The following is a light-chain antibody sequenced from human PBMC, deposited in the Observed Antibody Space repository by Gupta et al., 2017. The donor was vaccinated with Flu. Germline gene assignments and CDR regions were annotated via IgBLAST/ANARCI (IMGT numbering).Light chain of an antibody. V-gene: IGKV1-17*01. CDR1: QGIRND. Sequence: QGIRNDLGWFQQRPGKAPKRLIYTASRLQSGVPSRFSGSGSGTEFTLTISSLQPDDFATYYCLQHNSYPLTFGGGTQVEIK. CDR2: TAS. CDR3: LQHNSYPLT. J-gene: IGKJ4*01.